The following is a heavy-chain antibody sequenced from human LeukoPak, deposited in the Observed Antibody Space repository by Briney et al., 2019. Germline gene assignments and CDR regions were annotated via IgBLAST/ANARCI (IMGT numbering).Heavy chain of an antibody. Sequence: PSETLSLTCNVSGDSISSYYWSWIRQPPGKGLEWIGYIYYSGSTIYNPSLKSRVTISLDTSKNQFSLRLRSVTAADTAVYYCARDAENYDFYNGMDVWGQGTTVTVSS. D-gene: IGHD5-24*01. V-gene: IGHV4-59*01. CDR2: IYYSGST. CDR3: ARDAENYDFYNGMDV. J-gene: IGHJ6*02. CDR1: GDSISSYY.